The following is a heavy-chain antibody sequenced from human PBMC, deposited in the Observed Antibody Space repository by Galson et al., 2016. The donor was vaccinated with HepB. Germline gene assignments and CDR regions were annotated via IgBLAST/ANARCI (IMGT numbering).Heavy chain of an antibody. J-gene: IGHJ6*02. V-gene: IGHV1-69*13. D-gene: IGHD2-2*01. CDR2: ILPVFGTL. CDR3: ARVGYCSKTGCSLGGLDV. CDR1: GGTFGTYA. Sequence: SVKVSCKASGGTFGTYAINWVRLAPGQGLEWMGGILPVFGTLHYAQKFQGRVTITADGSTSTAYMELSSLRSEDTAVYYCARVGYCSKTGCSLGGLDVWGQGTTVTVSS.